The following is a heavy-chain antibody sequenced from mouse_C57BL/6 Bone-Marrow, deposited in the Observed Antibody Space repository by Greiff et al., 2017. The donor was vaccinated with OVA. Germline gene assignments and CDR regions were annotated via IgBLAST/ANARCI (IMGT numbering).Heavy chain of an antibody. V-gene: IGHV1-64*01. CDR2: IHPNSGST. Sequence: VQLQQPGAELVKPGASVKLSCKASGYTFTSYWMHWVKQRPGQGLEWIGMIHPNSGSTNYNEKFKSKAKLTVDKSSSTAYMQLSSLTSEDSAVYYCARSVITPRDYWGQGTTLTVSS. CDR3: ARSVITPRDY. D-gene: IGHD1-1*01. J-gene: IGHJ2*01. CDR1: GYTFTSYW.